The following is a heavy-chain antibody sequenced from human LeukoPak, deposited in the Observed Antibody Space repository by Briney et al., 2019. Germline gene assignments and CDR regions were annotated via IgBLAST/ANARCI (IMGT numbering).Heavy chain of an antibody. CDR3: ARGPSAYPKCFDY. J-gene: IGHJ4*02. D-gene: IGHD5-12*01. CDR2: INSDGSST. V-gene: IGHV3-74*01. CDR1: GFTFSSHW. Sequence: GGSLRLSCAASGFTFSSHWMHWVRQAPGKGLVWVSRINSDGSSTSYADSVKGRFTISRDNAKNTLYLQMNSLRAEDTAVYYCARGPSAYPKCFDYWGQGTLVTVSS.